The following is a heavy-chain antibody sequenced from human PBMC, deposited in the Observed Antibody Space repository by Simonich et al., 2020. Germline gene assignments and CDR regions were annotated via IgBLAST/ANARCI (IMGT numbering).Heavy chain of an antibody. CDR3: ARGRNDFDY. Sequence: EVQLVESGGGVVWPGGSLRLSCAASGFTFDDYGMSGVRQAPGKGLEGFSGINWDCRSTGYADSVKGRFTISRDNAKNSLYLQMNSLRAEDTALYHCARGRNDFDYWGQGTLVTVSS. J-gene: IGHJ4*02. V-gene: IGHV3-20*01. CDR1: GFTFDDYG. CDR2: INWDCRST. D-gene: IGHD1-1*01.